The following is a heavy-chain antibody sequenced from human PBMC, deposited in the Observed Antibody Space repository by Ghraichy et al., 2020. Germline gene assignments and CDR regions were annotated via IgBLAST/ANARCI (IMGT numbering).Heavy chain of an antibody. D-gene: IGHD3-10*01. CDR3: AKGRWAYYHGSGEDS. Sequence: GGSLRLSCAASGFTFSSYGMHWVRQAPGKGLEWVAVISYDGSNKYYADSVKGRFTISRDNSKNTLYLQMNSLRAEDTAVYYCAKGRWAYYHGSGEDSWGKRTLVTVSS. V-gene: IGHV3-30*18. CDR1: GFTFSSYG. CDR2: ISYDGSNK. J-gene: IGHJ5*01.